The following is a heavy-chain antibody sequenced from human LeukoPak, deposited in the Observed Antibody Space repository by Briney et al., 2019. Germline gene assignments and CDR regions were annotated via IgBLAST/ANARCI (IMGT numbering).Heavy chain of an antibody. V-gene: IGHV1-69*13. CDR1: GGTFSSYA. CDR3: ARVRSDYDSSGVFDY. Sequence: ASVKVSCKASGGTFSSYAISWVRQAPGQGLEWMGGIIPIFGTANYAKKFQGRVTITADESTSTAYMELSSLRSEDTAVYYCARVRSDYDSSGVFDYWGQGTLVTVSS. J-gene: IGHJ4*02. D-gene: IGHD3-22*01. CDR2: IIPIFGTA.